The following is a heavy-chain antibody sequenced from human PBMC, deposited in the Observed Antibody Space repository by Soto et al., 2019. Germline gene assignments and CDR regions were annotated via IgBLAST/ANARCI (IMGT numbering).Heavy chain of an antibody. CDR3: ARGHASCSSTSCYDSRGGVDY. J-gene: IGHJ4*02. D-gene: IGHD2-2*01. Sequence: ASVKVSCKASGYTFTSYDINWVRQATGQGLEWMGWMNPNSGNTGYAQKVQGRVTMTRNTSISTAYMELSSLRSEDTAVYYCARGHASCSSTSCYDSRGGVDYWGQGTLVTVSS. CDR1: GYTFTSYD. V-gene: IGHV1-8*01. CDR2: MNPNSGNT.